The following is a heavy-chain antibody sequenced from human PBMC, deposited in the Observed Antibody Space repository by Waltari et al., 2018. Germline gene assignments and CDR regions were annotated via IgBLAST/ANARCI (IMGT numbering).Heavy chain of an antibody. CDR3: ARGRRLGYYYGLDV. CDR2: INHSGTT. J-gene: IGHJ6*02. CDR1: GGSFSAYF. Sequence: QVQLQQWGSGVLKSSETLSLTCAVHGGSFSAYFWGWIRQPPGKGLEWIGEINHSGTTNYNPSLKGGVTISVDRTREQFSLSLTAVTAADTAVYYCARGRRLGYYYGLDVWGQGTTVTVSS. D-gene: IGHD1-1*01. V-gene: IGHV4-34*01.